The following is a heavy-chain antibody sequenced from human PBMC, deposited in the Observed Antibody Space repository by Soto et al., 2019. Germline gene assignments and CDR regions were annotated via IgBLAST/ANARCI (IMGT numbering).Heavy chain of an antibody. CDR2: ISSNGGST. V-gene: IGHV3-64D*06. D-gene: IGHD6-13*01. Sequence: LRLSCSASGFTFSSYAMHWVRQAPGKGLEYVSAISSNGGSTYYADSVKGRFTISRDNSKNTLYLQMSSLRAEDTAVYYCVKGSSGYRSCWPAYPPHYYYYGMDVWGQRTTVTVSS. J-gene: IGHJ6*02. CDR1: GFTFSSYA. CDR3: VKGSSGYRSCWPAYPPHYYYYGMDV.